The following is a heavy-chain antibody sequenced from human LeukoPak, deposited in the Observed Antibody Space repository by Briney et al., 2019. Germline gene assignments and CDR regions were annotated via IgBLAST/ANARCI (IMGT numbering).Heavy chain of an antibody. J-gene: IGHJ4*02. V-gene: IGHV3-53*01. D-gene: IGHD6-19*01. Sequence: GGSLRLSCAASGFTVSSNYMSWVRQAPGKGLEWVSGIYSAGSTYYADSVRGRFTISRDNSKNTLYLQMNSLRAEDTAVYYCAKDRQDSSGWYPDPAGGYWGQGTLVTVSS. CDR2: IYSAGST. CDR1: GFTVSSNY. CDR3: AKDRQDSSGWYPDPAGGY.